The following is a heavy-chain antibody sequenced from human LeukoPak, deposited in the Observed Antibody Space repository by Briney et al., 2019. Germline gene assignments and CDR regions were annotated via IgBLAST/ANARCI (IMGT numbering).Heavy chain of an antibody. V-gene: IGHV4-30-4*08. CDR2: IYYSGST. CDR1: GGSISSGDYY. Sequence: PSQTLSLTCTVSGGSISSGDYYRSWIRQPPGKGLEWIGYIYYSGSTYYNPSLKSRVTISVDTSKNQFSLKLSSVTAADTAVYYCARGDYYGSGSYHWGQGTLVTVSS. J-gene: IGHJ5*02. CDR3: ARGDYYGSGSYH. D-gene: IGHD3-10*01.